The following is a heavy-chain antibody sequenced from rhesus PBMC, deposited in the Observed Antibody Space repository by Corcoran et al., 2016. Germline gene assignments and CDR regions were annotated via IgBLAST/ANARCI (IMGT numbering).Heavy chain of an antibody. J-gene: IGHJ4*01. V-gene: IGHV4-76*01. Sequence: QVQLQESGPGVVKPSETLSLTCAVSGESISSGYDWSWIRQSPGKGLEWIAYIHGNSGSTNYNPSLKNRVTISEDASKNQFSLKLSSVTTADTAVYYCARDGYYYCGTYPLDYWGQGVLVTVSS. D-gene: IGHD3-16*01. CDR1: GESISSGYD. CDR3: ARDGYYYCGTYPLDY. CDR2: IHGNSGST.